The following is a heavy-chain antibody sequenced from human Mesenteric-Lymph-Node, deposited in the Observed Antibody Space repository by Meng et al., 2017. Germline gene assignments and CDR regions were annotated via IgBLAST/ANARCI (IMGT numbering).Heavy chain of an antibody. CDR2: IIPILGIA. CDR3: ARDIDYDSRGQPDAFDI. J-gene: IGHJ3*02. V-gene: IGHV1-69*04. Sequence: SVKVSCKASGGTFSSYTISWVRQAPGQGLEWMGRIIPILGIANYAQKFQGRVTITADKSTSTAYMELSSLRPEDTAVYYCARDIDYDSRGQPDAFDIWGQGTMVTVSS. D-gene: IGHD3-22*01. CDR1: GGTFSSYT.